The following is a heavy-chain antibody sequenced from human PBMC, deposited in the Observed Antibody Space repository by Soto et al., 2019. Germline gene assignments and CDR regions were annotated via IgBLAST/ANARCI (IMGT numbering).Heavy chain of an antibody. CDR3: ARDKDSSGWSPRCFQH. J-gene: IGHJ1*01. D-gene: IGHD6-19*01. V-gene: IGHV1-18*01. CDR2: ISAYNGNT. CDR1: GYTFTSNG. Sequence: ASVKASCKASGYTFTSNGISWVRQAPGQGLEWMGWISAYNGNTNYAQKLQGRVTMTTDTSTSTAYMELRSLRSDDTAVYYCARDKDSSGWSPRCFQHWGQGTLVTVSS.